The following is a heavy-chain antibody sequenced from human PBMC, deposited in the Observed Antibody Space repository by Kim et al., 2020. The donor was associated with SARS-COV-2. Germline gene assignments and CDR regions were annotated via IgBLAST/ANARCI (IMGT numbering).Heavy chain of an antibody. CDR3: AKEGVLGYDSSGLDY. J-gene: IGHJ4*02. D-gene: IGHD3-22*01. CDR1: GFTFSSYG. Sequence: GGSLRLSCAASGFTFSSYGMHWVRQAPGKGLEWVAVISYDGSNKYYADSVKGRFTISRDNSKNTLYLQMNSLRAEDTAVYYCAKEGVLGYDSSGLDYWGQGTLVTVSS. CDR2: ISYDGSNK. V-gene: IGHV3-30*18.